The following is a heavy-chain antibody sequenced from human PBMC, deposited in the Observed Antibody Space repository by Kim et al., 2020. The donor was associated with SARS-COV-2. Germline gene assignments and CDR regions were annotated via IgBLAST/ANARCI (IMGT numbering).Heavy chain of an antibody. CDR3: ARDPADYAFWSGYYNY. V-gene: IGHV3-21*01. J-gene: IGHJ4*02. Sequence: SVKGRFTISRDNAKNSLYLQMNSLRAEDTAVYYCARDPADYAFWSGYYNYWGQGTLVTVSS. D-gene: IGHD3-3*01.